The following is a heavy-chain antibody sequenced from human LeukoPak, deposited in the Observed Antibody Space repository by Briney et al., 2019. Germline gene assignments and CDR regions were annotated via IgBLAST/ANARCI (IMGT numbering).Heavy chain of an antibody. D-gene: IGHD6-19*01. CDR1: GFTFSNYA. V-gene: IGHV3-30*18. CDR2: ISDDGSNK. J-gene: IGHJ4*02. Sequence: HPGGSLRLSCAASGFTFSNYAMHWVRQAPGKGLEWVAVISDDGSNKYYGDSVKGRFTISRDNSKNTVYLQMNSLRAEDTAVYYCAKDRYSSGWYSDFDYWGQGTLVTVSS. CDR3: AKDRYSSGWYSDFDY.